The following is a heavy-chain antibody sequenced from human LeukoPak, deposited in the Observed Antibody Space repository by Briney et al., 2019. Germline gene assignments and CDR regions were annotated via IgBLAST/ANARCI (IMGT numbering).Heavy chain of an antibody. V-gene: IGHV1-3*01. CDR1: GYTFTSYA. CDR3: ARDLYDSSGQQQDAFDI. J-gene: IGHJ3*02. Sequence: ASVKVSCKASGYTFTSYAMHWVRQAPGQRLEWMGWINAGNGNTKYSQKFQGRVTITRDTSASTAYMELSSLRSEDTAVYYCARDLYDSSGQQQDAFDIWGQGTMVTVSS. CDR2: INAGNGNT. D-gene: IGHD3-22*01.